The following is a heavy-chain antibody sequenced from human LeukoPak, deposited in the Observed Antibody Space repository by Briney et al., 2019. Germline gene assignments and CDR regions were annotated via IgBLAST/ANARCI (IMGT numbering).Heavy chain of an antibody. CDR2: IYYTGST. CDR3: ARESYSSGWTYYYYYYMDV. V-gene: IGHV4-59*12. CDR1: GGSISGYY. D-gene: IGHD6-19*01. Sequence: SETLSLTCTVSGGSISGYYWSWIRQPPGKGLEWIGYIYYTGSTNYNPSLKSRVTISVDTSKNQFSLKLSSVTAADTAVYYCARESYSSGWTYYYYYYMDVWGKGTTVTVSS. J-gene: IGHJ6*03.